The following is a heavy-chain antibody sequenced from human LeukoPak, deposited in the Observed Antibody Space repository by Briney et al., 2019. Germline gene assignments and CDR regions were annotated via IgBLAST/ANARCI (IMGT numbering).Heavy chain of an antibody. CDR3: ARVPRRRFLEWLYLDY. V-gene: IGHV3-7*01. CDR1: GFTFSSYW. J-gene: IGHJ4*02. D-gene: IGHD3-3*01. Sequence: GGSLRLSCAASGFTFSSYWMSWVRQAPGKGLEWVANIKQDGSEKYYVDSVKGRFTISRDNAKNSLYLQMNSLRAEDTAVYYCARVPRRRFLEWLYLDYWGQGTLVTVSS. CDR2: IKQDGSEK.